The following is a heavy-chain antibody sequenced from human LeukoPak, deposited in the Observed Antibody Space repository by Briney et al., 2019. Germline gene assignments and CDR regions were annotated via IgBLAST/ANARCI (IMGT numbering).Heavy chain of an antibody. V-gene: IGHV1-46*01. CDR1: GYTFTSYY. CDR2: INPSGGST. D-gene: IGHD2-21*02. Sequence: ASVKVSCKASGYTFTSYYMHWVRQAPGQGLEWMGIINPSGGSTSYAQKFQGRVTMTRDTSTSTVYMELSSLRSEDTAVYYCVVVTTGGYFDYWGQGTLVTVSS. J-gene: IGHJ4*02. CDR3: VVVTTGGYFDY.